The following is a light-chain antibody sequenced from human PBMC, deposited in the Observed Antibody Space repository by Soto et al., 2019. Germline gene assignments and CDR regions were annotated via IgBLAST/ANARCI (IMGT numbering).Light chain of an antibody. CDR2: EVT. J-gene: IGLJ1*01. CDR3: RSYTNINTRTWV. V-gene: IGLV2-14*01. Sequence: QSVLTQPASVSGSPGQSITISCTGTSGDIGSYNRVSWYQQHPGKAPKLIIYEVTDRPSGVSNRFSGSKSGNTASLTISGLHAEDEAEYYCRSYTNINTRTWVFGTGTKVTVL. CDR1: SGDIGSYNR.